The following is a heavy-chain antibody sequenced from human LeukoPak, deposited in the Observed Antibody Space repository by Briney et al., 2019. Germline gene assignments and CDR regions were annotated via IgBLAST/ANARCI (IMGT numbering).Heavy chain of an antibody. D-gene: IGHD3-22*01. CDR2: INGAGGST. J-gene: IGHJ4*02. CDR3: AKDSYDSSGSRYDY. Sequence: QPGGSLRLSCAASGFTFSNFAMSWVRQAPGVGLEWVSAINGAGGSTWYADSVKGRFTISRDNSKNTLYMQMNSLSAEDTAVYYCAKDSYDSSGSRYDYWGQGTLVTVSS. V-gene: IGHV3-23*01. CDR1: GFTFSNFA.